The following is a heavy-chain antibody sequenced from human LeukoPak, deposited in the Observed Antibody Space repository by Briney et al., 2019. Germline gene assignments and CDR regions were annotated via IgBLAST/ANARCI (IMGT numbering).Heavy chain of an antibody. Sequence: SETLSLTCTVSGVSVSSGSYFWSWIRQPPGERPQWIGYIYHDGSTNYRPSLRSRVSISVDTSKNQFSLKLSSVTTADTAVYFCATFFDFWSGPWGQGTQVTVSS. CDR3: ATFFDFWSGP. CDR2: IYHDGST. CDR1: GVSVSSGSYF. V-gene: IGHV4-61*01. J-gene: IGHJ5*02. D-gene: IGHD5/OR15-5a*01.